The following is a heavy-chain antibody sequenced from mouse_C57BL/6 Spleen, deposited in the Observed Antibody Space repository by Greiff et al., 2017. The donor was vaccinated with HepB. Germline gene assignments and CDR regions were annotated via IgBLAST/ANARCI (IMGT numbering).Heavy chain of an antibody. D-gene: IGHD1-1*01. Sequence: VQLQQSGAELVRPGTSVKLSCKASGYTFTSYWMHWVKQRPGQGLEWIGVIDPSDSYTNYNQKFKGKATLTVDTSSSTAYMQLSSLTSEDSAVYYCARGFHYYGSSYYFDYWGQSTTLTVSS. CDR3: ARGFHYYGSSYYFDY. J-gene: IGHJ2*01. CDR1: GYTFTSYW. CDR2: IDPSDSYT. V-gene: IGHV1-59*01.